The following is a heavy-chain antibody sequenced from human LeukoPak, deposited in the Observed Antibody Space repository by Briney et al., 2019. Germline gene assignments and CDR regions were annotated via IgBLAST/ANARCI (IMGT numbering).Heavy chain of an antibody. CDR1: GFTLSSHG. Sequence: GGSLRLSCVVSGFTLSSHGMHWVRQAPGKGLEWVAMISYHGSAKYYGDPVQGRFTISRDISENTLYLQMDSLRPEDTAIYYCAKDWGSSGWYNYFDPWGQGTLVTVSS. CDR3: AKDWGSSGWYNYFDP. CDR2: ISYHGSAK. V-gene: IGHV3-30*18. D-gene: IGHD6-19*01. J-gene: IGHJ5*02.